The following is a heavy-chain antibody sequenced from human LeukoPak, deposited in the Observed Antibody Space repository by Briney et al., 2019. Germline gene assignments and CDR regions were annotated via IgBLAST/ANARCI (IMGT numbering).Heavy chain of an antibody. CDR2: IYTSGST. J-gene: IGHJ4*02. Sequence: SETLSLTCTVSGGSISSYYWSWIRQPAGKGLEWIGRIYTSGSTNYNPSLKSRVTISVDTSKNQFSLKLSSVTAADTAVYYCASKYYYDSSGRTHSDYWGQGTLVTVSS. CDR3: ASKYYYDSSGRTHSDY. D-gene: IGHD3-22*01. V-gene: IGHV4-4*07. CDR1: GGSISSYY.